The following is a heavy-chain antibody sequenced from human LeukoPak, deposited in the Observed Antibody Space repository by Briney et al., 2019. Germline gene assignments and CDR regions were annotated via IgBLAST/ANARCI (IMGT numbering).Heavy chain of an antibody. CDR1: GYTFTSYG. D-gene: IGHD6-19*01. V-gene: IGHV1-18*04. CDR2: ISAYNGNT. CDR3: ARGVADGAVAGS. Sequence: APVEVFCKASGYTFTSYGISWVRQAPGQGLEWMGWISAYNGNTNYAQKLQSRGTMTTDTSTSTADMALRSLRSDDTAVYYCARGVADGAVAGSWGQGTLVTVSS. J-gene: IGHJ4*02.